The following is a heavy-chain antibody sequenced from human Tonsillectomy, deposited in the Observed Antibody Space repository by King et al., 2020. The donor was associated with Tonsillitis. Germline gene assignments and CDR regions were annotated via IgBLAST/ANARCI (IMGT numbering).Heavy chain of an antibody. V-gene: IGHV4-39*01. CDR2: IYYSGNT. J-gene: IGHJ4*02. D-gene: IGHD3-16*01. CDR1: GGSISSTNYY. CDR3: ARLSGGIPFRITFGGVYPI. Sequence: LQLQESGPGLVKPSATLSLTCTVSGGSISSTNYYWGWIRQPPGKGLEWIGSIYYSGNTYYNPSLKSRVTISVDTSKNQFSLKLSSVTAADTAVYYCARLSGGIPFRITFGGVYPIGGQGTLVTVSS.